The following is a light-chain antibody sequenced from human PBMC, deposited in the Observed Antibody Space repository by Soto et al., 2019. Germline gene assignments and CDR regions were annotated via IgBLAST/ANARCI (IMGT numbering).Light chain of an antibody. CDR2: DAS. J-gene: IGKJ1*01. V-gene: IGKV1-5*01. CDR3: QRYNSNSRT. Sequence: DIQMTQSPSTLSASVGDRVTITCRASQNVNKWVAWYQQKPGKAPKFLIYDASILESGVPSRFSGSGSGTEFTLSTSSLQPDDFATYYCQRYNSNSRTFGQGTRV. CDR1: QNVNKW.